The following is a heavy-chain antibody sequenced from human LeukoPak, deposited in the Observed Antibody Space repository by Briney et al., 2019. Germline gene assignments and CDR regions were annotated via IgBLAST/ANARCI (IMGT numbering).Heavy chain of an antibody. Sequence: SGALSLTCAVSGGSISSSNWWSWVRQPPGKGLEWIGEIYHSGSTNYNPSLKSRVTISVDKSKNQFSLKLSSVTAADTAVYYCARSYGSGSYTGFDPWGQGTLVTVSS. CDR1: GGSISSSNW. D-gene: IGHD3-10*01. CDR3: ARSYGSGSYTGFDP. J-gene: IGHJ5*02. CDR2: IYHSGST. V-gene: IGHV4-4*02.